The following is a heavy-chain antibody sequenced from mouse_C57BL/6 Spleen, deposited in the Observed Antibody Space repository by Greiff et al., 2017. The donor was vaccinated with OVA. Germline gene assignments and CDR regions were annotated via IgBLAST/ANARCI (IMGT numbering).Heavy chain of an antibody. V-gene: IGHV1-59*01. J-gene: IGHJ2*01. CDR3: ARNSIYYDYDGREYYFDY. CDR2: IDPSDSYT. D-gene: IGHD2-4*01. Sequence: QVQLKQPGAELVRPGTSVKLSCKASGYTFTSYWMHWVKQRPGQGLEWIGVIDPSDSYTNYNQKFKGKATLTVDTSSSTAYMQLSSLTSEDSAVYYCARNSIYYDYDGREYYFDYWGQGTTLTVSS. CDR1: GYTFTSYW.